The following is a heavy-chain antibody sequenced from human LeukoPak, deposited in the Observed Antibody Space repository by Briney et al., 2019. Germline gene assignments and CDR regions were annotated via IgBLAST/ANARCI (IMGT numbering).Heavy chain of an antibody. Sequence: SVKVSCKASGGTFSSYAISWVRQAPGQGLEWMGGIIPVFGTANYAQKFQGRVTITADESTSTAYMGLSSLRSEDTAVYYCASIAVAARSPPYYYYYGMDVWGQGTTVTVSS. CDR3: ASIAVAARSPPYYYYYGMDV. D-gene: IGHD6-19*01. V-gene: IGHV1-69*13. J-gene: IGHJ6*02. CDR1: GGTFSSYA. CDR2: IIPVFGTA.